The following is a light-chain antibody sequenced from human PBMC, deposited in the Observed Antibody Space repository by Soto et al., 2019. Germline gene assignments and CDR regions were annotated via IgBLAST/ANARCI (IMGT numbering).Light chain of an antibody. Sequence: QSALTQPASVSGSPGQAITISCTGTSSDVGGYNYVSWYQQHPGKAPKLMIYDVTNRPSGVSNRFSGSKSGNTASLTISGVQGEDEADYYCSSYTTSSTLVFGGGTKLTVL. V-gene: IGLV2-14*01. CDR3: SSYTTSSTLV. CDR1: SSDVGGYNY. CDR2: DVT. J-gene: IGLJ3*02.